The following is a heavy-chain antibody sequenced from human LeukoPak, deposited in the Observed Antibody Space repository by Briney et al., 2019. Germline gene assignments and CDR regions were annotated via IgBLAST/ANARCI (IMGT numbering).Heavy chain of an antibody. D-gene: IGHD2-15*01. V-gene: IGHV3-30*18. CDR3: AKQLGYCSDGSCYFPY. CDR2: ISHDGSNV. CDR1: GFTFYSYG. Sequence: PGGSLRLSCAASGFTFYSYGMHWVRQAPGKGLEWVAVISHDGSNVHYGDSVKGRFTISRDNSKNTLYLQMNSLRAEDTAVYYCAKQLGYCSDGSCYFPYWGQGTLVTVSS. J-gene: IGHJ4*02.